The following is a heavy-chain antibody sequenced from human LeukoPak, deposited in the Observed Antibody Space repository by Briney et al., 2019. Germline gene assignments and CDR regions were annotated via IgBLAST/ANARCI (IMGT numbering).Heavy chain of an antibody. CDR3: ARVLSTNHDFWSGYRPYYYHYMDV. CDR2: ISSSGSTI. J-gene: IGHJ6*03. V-gene: IGHV3-11*04. Sequence: PGGSLRLSCAASGFTFSDYYTSWIRQAPGKGLEWVSYISSSGSTIHYADSVKGRFTISRDNAKNSLYLQMNSLRAEDTAVYYCARVLSTNHDFWSGYRPYYYHYMDVWGKGTTVTVSS. D-gene: IGHD3-3*01. CDR1: GFTFSDYY.